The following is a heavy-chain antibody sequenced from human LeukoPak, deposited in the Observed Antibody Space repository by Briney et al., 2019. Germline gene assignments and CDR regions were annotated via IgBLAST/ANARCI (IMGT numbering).Heavy chain of an antibody. Sequence: GGSLRLSCTASGFTFGDYAMSWVRQAPGKGLEWVGFIRSKAYGGTTEYAASVKGRFTISRDDSKSIAYLQMNSLKTEDTAVYYCTRVKYYGSGSYHTLFGMDVWGQGTTVTVSS. D-gene: IGHD3-10*01. V-gene: IGHV3-49*04. J-gene: IGHJ6*02. CDR2: IRSKAYGGTT. CDR3: TRVKYYGSGSYHTLFGMDV. CDR1: GFTFGDYA.